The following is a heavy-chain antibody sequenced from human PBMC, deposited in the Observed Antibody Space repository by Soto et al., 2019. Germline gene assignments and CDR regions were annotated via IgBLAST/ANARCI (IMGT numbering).Heavy chain of an antibody. CDR2: INHSGST. D-gene: IGHD2-8*01. CDR3: ARGPTYCTNGVCYHTIAPRPLKPGRYGMDV. J-gene: IGHJ6*02. CDR1: GGSFSGYY. Sequence: PSETLSLTCAVYGGSFSGYYWSWIRQPPGKGLEWIGEINHSGSTNYNPSLKSRVTISVDTSKNQFSLKLSSVTAADTAVYYCARGPTYCTNGVCYHTIAPRPLKPGRYGMDVWGQGTTVTVSS. V-gene: IGHV4-34*01.